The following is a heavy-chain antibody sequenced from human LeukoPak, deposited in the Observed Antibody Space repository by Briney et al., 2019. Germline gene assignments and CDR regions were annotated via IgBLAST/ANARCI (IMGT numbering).Heavy chain of an antibody. D-gene: IGHD5-12*01. J-gene: IGHJ4*02. CDR1: GFTLSSYT. CDR2: SSSWSSII. V-gene: IGHV3-48*04. Sequence: AGGSLRLSCAASGFTLSSYTMNWVRQAPGQGLEWVSSSSSWSSIICYADSVKGRFTISRDNAKNSLYLQMNSLRVEDTAVYYCVRDSPRSGNGDYWGQGTLVTVSS. CDR3: VRDSPRSGNGDY.